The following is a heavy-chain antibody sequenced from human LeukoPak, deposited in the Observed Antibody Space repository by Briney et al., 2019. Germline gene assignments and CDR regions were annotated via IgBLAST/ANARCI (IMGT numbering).Heavy chain of an antibody. Sequence: SETLSLTCIVSGGSISARIYYWVWIRQPPGTGLEWIGCDSYSGSTHYNPSLKSRVTISVDTSKNQFSLKLSSVTAADMAVYYCARLGVPGTHLAWFDPWGQGTLVTVSS. D-gene: IGHD2-2*01. CDR3: ARLGVPGTHLAWFDP. J-gene: IGHJ5*02. CDR1: GGSISARIYY. CDR2: DSYSGST. V-gene: IGHV4-39*01.